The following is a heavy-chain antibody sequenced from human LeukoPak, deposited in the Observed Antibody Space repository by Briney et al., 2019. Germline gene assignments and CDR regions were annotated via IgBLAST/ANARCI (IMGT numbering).Heavy chain of an antibody. Sequence: GGSLRLSCAASGFTFSSYEMNWVRQAPGKGLEWVSYISSSSRTIYYADSVKGRFTISRDNAKNTLYLEMNSLRPEDTAVYYCAKEGDYYGSGSYRDGFDIWGQGTRATVSS. J-gene: IGHJ3*02. V-gene: IGHV3-48*01. CDR3: AKEGDYYGSGSYRDGFDI. D-gene: IGHD3-10*01. CDR1: GFTFSSYE. CDR2: ISSSSRTI.